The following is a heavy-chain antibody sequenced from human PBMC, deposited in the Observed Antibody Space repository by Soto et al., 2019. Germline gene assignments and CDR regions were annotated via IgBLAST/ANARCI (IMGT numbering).Heavy chain of an antibody. CDR3: ARDYGSLHLAPYYYYYGMDV. CDR2: ISAYNGNT. D-gene: IGHD3-10*01. V-gene: IGHV1-18*01. CDR1: GYTLTSYG. J-gene: IGHJ6*02. Sequence: ASVKVSCQASGYTLTSYGISWVRQAPGQGLEWMGWISAYNGNTHYAQKLQGRVTMTTDTSTSTAYMELRSLRSDDTAVYYCARDYGSLHLAPYYYYYGMDVWGQGTTVTVSS.